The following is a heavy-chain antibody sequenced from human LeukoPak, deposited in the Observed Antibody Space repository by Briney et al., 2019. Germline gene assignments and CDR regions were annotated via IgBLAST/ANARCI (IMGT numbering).Heavy chain of an antibody. D-gene: IGHD3-22*01. CDR1: GFTFDDYA. CDR3: AKSRVSGYRHPFDY. J-gene: IGHJ4*02. CDR2: ISWNSGSI. V-gene: IGHV3-9*01. Sequence: GRSLRLSCAAYGFTFDDYAMHWVRHAPGKGLEWVSGISWNSGSIGYADSVKGRFTISRDNAKNSLYLQMNSLRAEDTALYYCAKSRVSGYRHPFDYWGQGTLVTVSS.